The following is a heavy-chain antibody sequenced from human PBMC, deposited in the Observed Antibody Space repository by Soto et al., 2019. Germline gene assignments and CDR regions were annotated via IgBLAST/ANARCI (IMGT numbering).Heavy chain of an antibody. V-gene: IGHV1-8*01. CDR1: GYTFTSYD. CDR3: ARVNVARITIFGVVIRRWFDP. CDR2: MNPNSGNT. Sequence: ASVKVSCKASGYTFTSYDINWVRQATGQGLEWMGWMNPNSGNTGYAQKFQGRVTMTRNTSISTAYMELSSLRSEDTAVYYCARVNVARITIFGVVIRRWFDPCGQGTQVTVSS. J-gene: IGHJ5*02. D-gene: IGHD3-3*01.